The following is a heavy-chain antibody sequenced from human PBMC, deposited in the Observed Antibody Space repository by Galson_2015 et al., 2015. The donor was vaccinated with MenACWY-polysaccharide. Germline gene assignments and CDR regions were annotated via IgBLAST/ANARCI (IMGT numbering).Heavy chain of an antibody. CDR3: ARDFDNWNWGN. V-gene: IGHV4-4*07. D-gene: IGHD1-7*01. CDR1: GGSISSYY. Sequence: SETLSLTCPVSGGSISSYYWSWIRQPAGKGLEWIGRISTSGSTNYNPSLKSRVTMSVDTSKNQFSLKLSSVTAADTAVYYCARDFDNWNWGNWGQGTLVTVSS. CDR2: ISTSGST. J-gene: IGHJ4*02.